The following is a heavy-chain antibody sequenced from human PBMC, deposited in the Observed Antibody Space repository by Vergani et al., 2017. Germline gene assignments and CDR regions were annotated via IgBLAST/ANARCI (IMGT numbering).Heavy chain of an antibody. J-gene: IGHJ4*02. CDR2: IRGSGGST. Sequence: EVQLVESGGGLVQPGGSLRLSCAASGFTVSSNYMSWVRQAPGKGREWVSVIRGSGGSTYYADSVKGRFTISRDNSKNTLYLQMNSLRAEDTAVYYCAKLDTGFDYWGQGTLVTVSS. CDR1: GFTVSSNY. CDR3: AKLDTGFDY. D-gene: IGHD5-18*01. V-gene: IGHV3-23*04.